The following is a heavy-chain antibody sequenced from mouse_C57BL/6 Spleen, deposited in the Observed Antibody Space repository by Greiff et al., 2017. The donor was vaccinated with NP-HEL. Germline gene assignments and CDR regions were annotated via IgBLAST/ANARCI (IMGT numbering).Heavy chain of an antibody. CDR3: ARGGDGWNY. D-gene: IGHD2-3*01. CDR1: GYTFTSYW. J-gene: IGHJ2*01. V-gene: IGHV1-69*01. Sequence: QVQLQQPGAELVMPWASVKLSCKASGYTFTSYWMHWVKQRPGQGLEWIGEIDPSDSYTNYNQKFKGKSTLTVDKSSSTAYMQLSSLTSEDSAVYYCARGGDGWNYWGQGTTLTVSS. CDR2: IDPSDSYT.